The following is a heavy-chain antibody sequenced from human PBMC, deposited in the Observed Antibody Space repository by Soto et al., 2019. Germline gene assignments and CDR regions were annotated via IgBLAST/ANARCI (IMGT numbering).Heavy chain of an antibody. V-gene: IGHV5-51*01. CDR1: GYSLTSYW. Sequence: GESLKISCKGSGYSLTSYWIGWVRQMPGKGLEWMGIIYPGDSDTRYSPSFQGQVTISADKSISTAYLQWSSLKASDTAMYYCARPSKIYDFWSGYYTEGMWGMDVWGQGTTVTVSS. CDR3: ARPSKIYDFWSGYYTEGMWGMDV. J-gene: IGHJ6*02. D-gene: IGHD3-3*01. CDR2: IYPGDSDT.